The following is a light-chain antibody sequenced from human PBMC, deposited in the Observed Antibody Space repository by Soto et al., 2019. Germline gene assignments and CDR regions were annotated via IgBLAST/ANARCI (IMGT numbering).Light chain of an antibody. V-gene: IGKV3-20*01. J-gene: IGKJ2*01. Sequence: EIVLTQSPGTLSSSPGERATLSCRASQSVSSSHLAWYQQKPGQAPRLLIYGASSRATGIPDRFSGSGSGTDFTRTISRLEPEDCAVYFCQQYGDSPMYTFGQGTKVEI. CDR2: GAS. CDR3: QQYGDSPMYT. CDR1: QSVSSSH.